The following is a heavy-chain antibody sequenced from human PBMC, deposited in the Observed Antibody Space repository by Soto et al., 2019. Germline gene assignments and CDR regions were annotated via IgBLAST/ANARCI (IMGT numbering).Heavy chain of an antibody. D-gene: IGHD5-12*01. Sequence: GGSLRLSCTGSGFTFGDCAMSWFRQAPGKGLEWVAFIRSKAYGGTTEYAASVKGRFTISRDDSKSIAYLQMNSLKTEDTGVYYCTREIAVATRHHNWGQGTLVTVSS. V-gene: IGHV3-49*03. CDR2: IRSKAYGGTT. CDR3: TREIAVATRHHN. CDR1: GFTFGDCA. J-gene: IGHJ4*02.